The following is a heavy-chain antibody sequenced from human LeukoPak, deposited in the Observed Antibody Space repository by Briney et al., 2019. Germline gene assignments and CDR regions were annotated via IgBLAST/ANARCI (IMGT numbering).Heavy chain of an antibody. J-gene: IGHJ4*02. V-gene: IGHV3-23*01. CDR2: ISGSGGST. D-gene: IGHD3-22*01. Sequence: GGSLRLSCAASGFTFSTYAMSWVCQAPGKGLEWVSTISGSGGSTYYADSVKGRFTNSRDNSKNTLYLQMNNLRAEDTAVYYCAKDSYYYDTSGYDYFDYWGQGTLVTVSS. CDR3: AKDSYYYDTSGYDYFDY. CDR1: GFTFSTYA.